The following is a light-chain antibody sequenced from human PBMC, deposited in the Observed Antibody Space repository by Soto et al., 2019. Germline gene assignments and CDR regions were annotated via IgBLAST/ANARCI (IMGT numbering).Light chain of an antibody. Sequence: DIVMTQSPDSLAVSLGERATINCKSSQSVLYSSNNKNYLAWYQQKPGQPPKLLIYWASTREFGVPDRFSGSGSGTDFTLSISSLQAEDGAVYYCQQYYSSPPTFGQGTKVEIK. CDR2: WAS. V-gene: IGKV4-1*01. CDR3: QQYYSSPPT. CDR1: QSVLYSSNNKNY. J-gene: IGKJ1*01.